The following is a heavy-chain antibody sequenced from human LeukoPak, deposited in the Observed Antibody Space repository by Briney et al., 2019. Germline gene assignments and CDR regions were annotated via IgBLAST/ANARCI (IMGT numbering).Heavy chain of an antibody. CDR1: GYIFSNYW. V-gene: IGHV5-51*01. CDR2: FNPRDSTT. CDR3: ARHWSAAWFAY. Sequence: GESLKISCRASGYIFSNYWIAWVRQMPGEGLEWVGIFNPRDSTTRYSPSFQGRVTFSADNSISTAYLQWRNLRASDTAVYYCARHWSAAWFAYWGQGTQVTVSS. D-gene: IGHD3-3*01. J-gene: IGHJ4*02.